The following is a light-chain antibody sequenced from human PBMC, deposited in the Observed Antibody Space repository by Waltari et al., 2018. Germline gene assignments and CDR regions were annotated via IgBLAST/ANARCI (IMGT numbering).Light chain of an antibody. CDR3: SSYTSSSTLV. J-gene: IGLJ3*02. Sequence: QSALTQPASVSGSPGQSITISCTGTSSDVGGYNYVSWDKQHPGKAPKLMIYEVSNRPSGVSNRFSGSKSGNTASLTISGLQAEDEADYYCSSYTSSSTLVFGGGTKLTVL. CDR2: EVS. V-gene: IGLV2-14*01. CDR1: SSDVGGYNY.